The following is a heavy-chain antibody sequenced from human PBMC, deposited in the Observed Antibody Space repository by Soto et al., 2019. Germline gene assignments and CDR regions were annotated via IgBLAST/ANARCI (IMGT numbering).Heavy chain of an antibody. CDR3: ARHHTNWRWAGFDP. CDR1: GGSISSSNYY. CDR2: IYYTGST. D-gene: IGHD3-16*01. Sequence: QLQLQESGPGLVKPSETLSLTCTVSGGSISSSNYYWGWIRQPPGKGLEWIGSIYYTGSTYYNPSLKSRVTISIDTSKNQFSLRLKSVTAADTAVYYCARHHTNWRWAGFDPWGQGTLVTVSS. J-gene: IGHJ5*02. V-gene: IGHV4-39*01.